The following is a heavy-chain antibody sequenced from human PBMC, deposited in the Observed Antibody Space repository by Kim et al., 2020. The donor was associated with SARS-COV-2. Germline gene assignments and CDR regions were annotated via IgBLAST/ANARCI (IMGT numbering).Heavy chain of an antibody. V-gene: IGHV1-69*13. Sequence: SVKVSCKASGGTFSSYAISWVRQAPGQGLEWMGGIIPIFGTANYAQKFQGRVTITADESTSTAYMELSSLRSEDTAVYYCARPEWFGEEYYYYGMDVWGQGTTVTVSS. CDR2: IIPIFGTA. CDR3: ARPEWFGEEYYYYGMDV. CDR1: GGTFSSYA. J-gene: IGHJ6*02. D-gene: IGHD3-10*01.